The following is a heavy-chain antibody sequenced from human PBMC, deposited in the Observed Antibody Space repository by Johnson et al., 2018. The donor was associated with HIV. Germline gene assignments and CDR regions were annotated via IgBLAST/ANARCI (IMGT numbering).Heavy chain of an antibody. Sequence: VQLVESGGGLVQPGGSLRLSCAASGFIFSTYAMNWVRQAPGKGLEWVSGISGSGVSTYYADSVKGRFIISRDNSNNTLFLQMNSLRAEDTAVYFCARDQGYNGFEPDAFDIWGQGTVVTVSS. CDR3: ARDQGYNGFEPDAFDI. D-gene: IGHD5-12*01. CDR1: GFIFSTYA. J-gene: IGHJ3*02. V-gene: IGHV3-23*04. CDR2: ISGSGVST.